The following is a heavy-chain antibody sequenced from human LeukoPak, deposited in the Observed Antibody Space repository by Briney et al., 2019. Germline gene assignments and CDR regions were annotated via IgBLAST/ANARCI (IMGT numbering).Heavy chain of an antibody. V-gene: IGHV3-74*01. J-gene: IGHJ4*02. CDR1: GFTFSSYW. D-gene: IGHD3-16*02. CDR3: ASPGGDDYDYVWGSYRPPGL. CDR2: INSDGSST. Sequence: GGSLRLSCAASGFTFSSYWMHWVRQAPGKGLVWVSRINSDGSSTSYADSVKGRFTISRDNAKNTLYLQMNSLRAEDTAVYYCASPGGDDYDYVWGSYRPPGLGGQGTLVTVSS.